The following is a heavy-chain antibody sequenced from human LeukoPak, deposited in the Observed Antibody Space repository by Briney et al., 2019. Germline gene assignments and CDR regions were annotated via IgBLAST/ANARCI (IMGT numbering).Heavy chain of an antibody. J-gene: IGHJ5*02. CDR1: GFTFSSYW. Sequence: QPGGSLRLSCAASGFTFSSYWMHWVRQAPGKGLVWVSRINSDGSSTSYADSVKGRFTVSRDNAKNTLYLQMNSLRAEDTAVYYCARDPRRTRTGTSSWFDPWGQGTLVTVSS. CDR2: INSDGSST. D-gene: IGHD1-1*01. V-gene: IGHV3-74*01. CDR3: ARDPRRTRTGTSSWFDP.